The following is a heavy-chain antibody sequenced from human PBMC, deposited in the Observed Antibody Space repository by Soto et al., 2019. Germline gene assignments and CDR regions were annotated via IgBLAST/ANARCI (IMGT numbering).Heavy chain of an antibody. V-gene: IGHV1-69*13. Sequence: GASVKVSCKASGGTFSSYAISWVRQAPGQGLEWMGGIIPIFGTANYAQKFQGRVTITADESTSTAYMELSSLRSEDTAVYYCASYYSGSYSYYYYYGMDVWGQGTTVTVSS. D-gene: IGHD1-26*01. J-gene: IGHJ6*02. CDR3: ASYYSGSYSYYYYYGMDV. CDR1: GGTFSSYA. CDR2: IIPIFGTA.